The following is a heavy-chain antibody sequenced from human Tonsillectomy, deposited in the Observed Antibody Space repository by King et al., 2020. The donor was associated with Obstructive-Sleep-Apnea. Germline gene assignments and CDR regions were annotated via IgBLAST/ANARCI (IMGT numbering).Heavy chain of an antibody. D-gene: IGHD5-24*01. Sequence: VQLVESGGGLVQPGGSLRLSCAASGFIFSTYSMNWVRQAPGKGLEWVSYFGGSYSISYADSVRGRFTISRDNARNSLYLQMHSLRAEDTAVYYCARDYNYVFDYWGQGALVTVSS. CDR2: FGGSYSI. CDR3: ARDYNYVFDY. J-gene: IGHJ4*02. CDR1: GFIFSTYS. V-gene: IGHV3-48*04.